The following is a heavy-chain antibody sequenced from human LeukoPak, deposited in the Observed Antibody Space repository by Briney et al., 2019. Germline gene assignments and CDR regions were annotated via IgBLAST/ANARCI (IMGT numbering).Heavy chain of an antibody. J-gene: IGHJ5*02. D-gene: IGHD4-17*01. CDR3: GKYSDYGDYQYWFDP. CDR1: GFTFSNSW. Sequence: GGSLRLSCAASGFTFSNSWMSWVRQAPGKGLECVANIKPGGSETYYVDSVKGRFTISRDNSKNTLYLQMDSLKTEDTAVYYCGKYSDYGDYQYWFDPWGQGTPVTVSS. V-gene: IGHV3-7*03. CDR2: IKPGGSET.